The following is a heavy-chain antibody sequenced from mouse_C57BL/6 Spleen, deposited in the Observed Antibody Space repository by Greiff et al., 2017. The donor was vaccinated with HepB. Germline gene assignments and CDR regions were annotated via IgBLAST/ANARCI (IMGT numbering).Heavy chain of an antibody. CDR1: GYTFTDYY. J-gene: IGHJ4*01. V-gene: IGHV1-19*01. CDR2: INPYNGGT. D-gene: IGHD1-1*01. CDR3: ARDGRSYAMDY. Sequence: EVKLVESGPVLVKPGASVKMSCKASGYTFTDYYMNWVKQSHGKSLEWIGVINPYNGGTSYNQKFKGKATLTVDKSSSTAYMELNSLTSEDSAVYYCARDGRSYAMDYWGQGTSVTVSS.